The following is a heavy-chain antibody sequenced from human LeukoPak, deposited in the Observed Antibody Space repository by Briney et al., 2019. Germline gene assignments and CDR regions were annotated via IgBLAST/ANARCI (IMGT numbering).Heavy chain of an antibody. CDR3: ARHHGAATLYYYYYYYMDV. D-gene: IGHD2-15*01. V-gene: IGHV4-34*01. J-gene: IGHJ6*03. CDR2: INHSGST. CDR1: GGSFSNYY. Sequence: SETLSLTCAVYGGSFSNYYWSWIRQPPGKGLEWIGEINHSGSTNYNPSLKSRVTISVDTSKNQFSLKLSSVTAADTAVYYCARHHGAATLYYYYYYYMDVWGKGTTVTISS.